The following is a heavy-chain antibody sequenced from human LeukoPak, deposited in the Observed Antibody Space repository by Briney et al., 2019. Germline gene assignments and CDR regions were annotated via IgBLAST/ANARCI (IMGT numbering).Heavy chain of an antibody. CDR2: ISSSSSYI. V-gene: IGHV3-21*01. D-gene: IGHD3-10*01. CDR1: GFTFGTYS. Sequence: GVSLRLSCAASGFTFGTYSMNWVRQAPGKGLEWGSSISSSSSYIYYADSVKGRFTISRDNAKNSLFLQMSSLRAEDTAVYYCARDAMVRGVLIDYWGQGTLVTVSS. CDR3: ARDAMVRGVLIDY. J-gene: IGHJ4*02.